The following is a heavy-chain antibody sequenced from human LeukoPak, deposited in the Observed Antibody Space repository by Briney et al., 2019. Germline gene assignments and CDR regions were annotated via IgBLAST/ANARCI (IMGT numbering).Heavy chain of an antibody. CDR2: ISYDGSNK. J-gene: IGHJ2*01. CDR1: GFTFSSYA. Sequence: GGSLRLSCAASGFTFSSYAMHWVRQAPGKGLEWVAAISYDGSNKKYADSVKGRFTISRDNAKNSLYLQMNSLRDEDTAVYYCASDYGDLWYFDLWGRGTLVTVSS. V-gene: IGHV3-30-3*01. CDR3: ASDYGDLWYFDL. D-gene: IGHD4-17*01.